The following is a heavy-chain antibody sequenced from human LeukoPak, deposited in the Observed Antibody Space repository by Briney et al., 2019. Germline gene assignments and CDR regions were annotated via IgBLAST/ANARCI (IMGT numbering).Heavy chain of an antibody. Sequence: VASVKVSCKASGYTFTGYYMHWVRQAPGQGLEWMGRINPNSGGTNYAQKFQGRVTMTRDTSISTAYMELSRLRSDGTAVYYCAVTVGLLYYFDYWGQGTLVTVSS. CDR1: GYTFTGYY. J-gene: IGHJ4*02. CDR2: INPNSGGT. V-gene: IGHV1-2*06. CDR3: AVTVGLLYYFDY. D-gene: IGHD2/OR15-2a*01.